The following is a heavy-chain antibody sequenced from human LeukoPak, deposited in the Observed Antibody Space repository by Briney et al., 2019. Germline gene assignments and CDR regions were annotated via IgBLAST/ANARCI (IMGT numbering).Heavy chain of an antibody. V-gene: IGHV3-30*18. CDR2: ISYDGSNK. D-gene: IGHD6-19*01. Sequence: GRSLRLSCAASGFTFSSYGMHWVRQAPGKGLEWVAVISYDGSNKYYADSVKGRFTISRDNSKNTLYLQMNSLRAEDTAVYYCAKDDWVGIAVAGPGGSDYWGQGTLVTVSS. J-gene: IGHJ4*02. CDR1: GFTFSSYG. CDR3: AKDDWVGIAVAGPGGSDY.